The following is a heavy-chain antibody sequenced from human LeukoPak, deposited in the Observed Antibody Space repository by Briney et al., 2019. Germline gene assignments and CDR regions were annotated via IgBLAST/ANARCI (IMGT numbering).Heavy chain of an antibody. J-gene: IGHJ6*04. CDR1: GFTFDDYA. CDR2: ISWNSGSI. V-gene: IGHV3-9*01. CDR3: AKDMGYSGYDEYYYYGMDV. Sequence: PGRSLRLSCAASGFTFDDYAMHWVRQAPGKGLEWVSGISWNSGSIGYADSVKGRFTISRDNAKNSLYLQMNSLRAEDTALYYCAKDMGYSGYDEYYYYGMDVWGKGTTVTVSS. D-gene: IGHD5-12*01.